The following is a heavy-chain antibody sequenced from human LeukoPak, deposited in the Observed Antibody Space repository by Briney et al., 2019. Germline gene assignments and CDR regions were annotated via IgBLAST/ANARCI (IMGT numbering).Heavy chain of an antibody. D-gene: IGHD6-25*01. Sequence: GGSLRLSGAASGFTFSNYLMSWVRQAPGRGLEWVASIKQDGSEKNYVDSVKGRFTISRDNAKNSLYLQMNSLRAEDTAVFYCARVAATATGAYDIWGQGIMVTVSS. J-gene: IGHJ3*02. CDR1: GFTFSNYL. V-gene: IGHV3-7*04. CDR3: ARVAATATGAYDI. CDR2: IKQDGSEK.